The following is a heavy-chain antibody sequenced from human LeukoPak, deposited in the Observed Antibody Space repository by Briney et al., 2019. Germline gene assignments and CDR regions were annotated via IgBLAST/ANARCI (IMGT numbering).Heavy chain of an antibody. J-gene: IGHJ6*03. CDR3: ARQNGGSWNYYYYMDV. Sequence: SETLSLTCTVSGGSISSGGYYWSWIRQPPGKGLEWIGEINHSGSTNYNPSLKSRVTISVDTSKNQFSLKLSSVTAADTAVYYCARQNGGSWNYYYYMDVWGKGTTVTVSS. V-gene: IGHV4-39*01. D-gene: IGHD1-26*01. CDR1: GGSISSGGYY. CDR2: INHSGST.